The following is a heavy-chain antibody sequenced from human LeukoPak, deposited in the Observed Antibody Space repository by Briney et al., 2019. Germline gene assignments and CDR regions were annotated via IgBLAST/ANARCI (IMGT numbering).Heavy chain of an antibody. CDR1: GFTFSSYS. CDR2: IRSSSSYI. V-gene: IGHV3-21*04. Sequence: PGGSLRLSCAASGFTFSSYSMNWVRQAPGKGLEWVSSIRSSSSYIYYADSVKGRFTISRDNANNSVYLQMNSLRVEDTAVYYCARDLAWGAFDYWGQGTLVTVSS. CDR3: ARDLAWGAFDY. D-gene: IGHD7-27*01. J-gene: IGHJ4*02.